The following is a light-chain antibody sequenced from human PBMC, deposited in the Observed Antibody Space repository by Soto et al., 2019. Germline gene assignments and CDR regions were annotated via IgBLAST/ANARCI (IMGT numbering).Light chain of an antibody. CDR3: QQSYSTPPT. V-gene: IGKV1-39*01. J-gene: IGKJ4*01. CDR2: AAS. CDR1: QSVRSN. Sequence: EIRMTQSASSLCASVGDRVTMXCRASQSVRSNFIWYQQKPGKAPKLLIYAASSLQTGVPSRFSGSGSGTDFTLTISSLQPEDFATYYCQQSYSTPPTFGGGTKVDIK.